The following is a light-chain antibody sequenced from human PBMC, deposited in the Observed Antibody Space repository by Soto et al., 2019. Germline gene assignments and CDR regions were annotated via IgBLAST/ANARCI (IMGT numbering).Light chain of an antibody. J-gene: IGKJ1*01. CDR3: QQYDSSPNT. CDR2: GAS. CDR1: QSVYNN. Sequence: SPATLSRPPGRGAVHSGRASQSVYNNLAWYQQKPGQAPRLLIYGASSRATGIPDRFSGSGSGTDFTLTISRLEPEDFAVYYCQQYDSSPNTFRQGTKVDTK. V-gene: IGKV3-20*01.